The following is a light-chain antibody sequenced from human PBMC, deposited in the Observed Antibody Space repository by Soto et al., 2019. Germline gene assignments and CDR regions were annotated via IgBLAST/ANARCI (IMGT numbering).Light chain of an antibody. CDR3: SSYADRNSYV. V-gene: IGLV2-8*01. Sequence: QSALTQPPSASGSPGQSVTISCTGTSSDVGGYNYVYWYQQHPGKAPKLMIYEVTKRPSGVPDRFSGSKSGNTASLTVSGLQAEDEADYYCSSYADRNSYVFGTGTKLTVL. CDR1: SSDVGGYNY. CDR2: EVT. J-gene: IGLJ1*01.